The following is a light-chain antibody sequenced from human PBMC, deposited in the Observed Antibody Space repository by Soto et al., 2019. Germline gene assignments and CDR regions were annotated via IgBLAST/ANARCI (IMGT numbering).Light chain of an antibody. CDR2: GAS. J-gene: IGKJ1*01. Sequence: EIVMTQSPATLSVSPGERATLSCRASQSGSSNLAWYQQKPCQAPRLLIYGASTRATGIPARFSGTGSGTEFTLTFSGVESEDFAVDYCQQDTIGEWTFGRGTKVEIK. V-gene: IGKV3-15*01. CDR3: QQDTIGEWT. CDR1: QSGSSN.